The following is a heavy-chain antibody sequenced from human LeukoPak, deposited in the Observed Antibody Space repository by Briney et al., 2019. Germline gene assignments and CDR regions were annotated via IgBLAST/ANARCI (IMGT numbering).Heavy chain of an antibody. CDR1: GFTFSSYA. D-gene: IGHD3-22*01. J-gene: IGHJ4*02. V-gene: IGHV3-23*01. Sequence: GGSLRLSCAASGFTFSSYAMSWVRQAPGKGLEWVSAISGSGASTYYADSVKGRFPISRDNSKNALYLQMNSLRAEDTAVYYCAKAMEITMIAVVIDFDYWGQGTLVTVSS. CDR2: ISGSGAST. CDR3: AKAMEITMIAVVIDFDY.